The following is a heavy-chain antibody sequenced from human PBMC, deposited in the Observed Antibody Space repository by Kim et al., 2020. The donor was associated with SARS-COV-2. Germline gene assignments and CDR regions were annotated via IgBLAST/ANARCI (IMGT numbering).Heavy chain of an antibody. V-gene: IGHV1-69*13. CDR2: IIPIFGTA. CDR1: GGTFSSYA. CDR3: ARDPIAADAGVVGFFDY. Sequence: SVKVSCKASGGTFSSYAISWVRQAPGQGLEWMGGIIPIFGTANYAQKFQGRVTITSDESTSTAYMELSSLRSEDTAVYYCARDPIAADAGVVGFFDYWGQGTLVTVSS. D-gene: IGHD6-13*01. J-gene: IGHJ4*02.